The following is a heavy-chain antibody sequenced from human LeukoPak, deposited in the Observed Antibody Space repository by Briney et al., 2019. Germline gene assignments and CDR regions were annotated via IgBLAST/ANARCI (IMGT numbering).Heavy chain of an antibody. CDR2: IKQDGSEK. V-gene: IGHV3-7*01. Sequence: GGSLRLSCAASGVTFSSYWMSWVRQAPGKGLEWVANIKQDGSEKYYVDSVKGRFTISRDNAKNSLYLQMNSLRAEDTAVYYCARDDDSSVYYYYMDVWGKGTTVTVSS. D-gene: IGHD3-22*01. CDR3: ARDDDSSVYYYYMDV. CDR1: GVTFSSYW. J-gene: IGHJ6*03.